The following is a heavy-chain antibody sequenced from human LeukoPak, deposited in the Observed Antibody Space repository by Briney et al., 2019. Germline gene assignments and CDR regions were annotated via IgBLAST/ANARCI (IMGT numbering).Heavy chain of an antibody. Sequence: ASVKVSCKASGYTFTRYPIHWVRQAPGQRLEWMGWINTGNGNTKYSQSFQGRVSFIRDTSASTAYMGLSSLTSEDTAVYYCARIRAAMDPYFDYWGQGTLVTVSS. V-gene: IGHV1-3*04. CDR1: GYTFTRYP. J-gene: IGHJ4*02. CDR3: ARIRAAMDPYFDY. D-gene: IGHD5-18*01. CDR2: INTGNGNT.